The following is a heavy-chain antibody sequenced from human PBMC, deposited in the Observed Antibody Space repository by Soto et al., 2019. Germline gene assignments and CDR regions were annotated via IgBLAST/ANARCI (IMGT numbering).Heavy chain of an antibody. D-gene: IGHD5-18*01. J-gene: IGHJ4*02. V-gene: IGHV4-34*01. CDR1: GGSFSGYY. CDR3: ARERRSYGPTPSQQNFDY. CDR2: INHSGST. Sequence: QVQLQQWGAGLLKPSETLSLTCAVYGGSFSGYYWSWIRQPSGKGLEWIGEINHSGSTNYNPSLKSRVTISVDTSKNQFSLKLSSVTAADTAVYYCARERRSYGPTPSQQNFDYWGQGTLVTVSS.